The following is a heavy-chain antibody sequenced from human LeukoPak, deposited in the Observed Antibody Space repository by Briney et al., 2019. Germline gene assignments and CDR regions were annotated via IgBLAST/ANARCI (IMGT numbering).Heavy chain of an antibody. CDR3: ARVPLLRRFGP. CDR1: GGSISSGSYY. CDR2: IYTSGGT. V-gene: IGHV4-61*02. Sequence: PSETLSLTCTVSGGSISSGSYYWSWIRQPAGKGLEWIGRIYTSGGTNYNPSLKSRVTISVDTSKNQFSLKLSSVTAADTAVYYCARVPLLRRFGPWGQGTLVIVSS. J-gene: IGHJ5*02.